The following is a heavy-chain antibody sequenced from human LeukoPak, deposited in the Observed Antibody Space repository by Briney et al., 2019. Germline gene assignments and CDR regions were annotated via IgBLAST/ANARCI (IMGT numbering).Heavy chain of an antibody. CDR1: GGSFSGYY. CDR2: IYYSGST. CDR3: ARGDMVRGVSPSYWFDP. D-gene: IGHD3-10*01. V-gene: IGHV4-59*01. J-gene: IGHJ5*02. Sequence: KSSETLSLTCDVYGGSFSGYYWSWIRQPPGKGLEWIGYIYYSGSTNYNPSLKSRVTISVDTSKNQFSLKLSSVTAADTAVYYCARGDMVRGVSPSYWFDPWGQGTLVTVSS.